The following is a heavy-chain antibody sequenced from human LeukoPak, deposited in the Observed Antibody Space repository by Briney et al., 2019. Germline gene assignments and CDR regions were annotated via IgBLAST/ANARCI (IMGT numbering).Heavy chain of an antibody. D-gene: IGHD3-10*01. CDR2: ISYDGSNK. V-gene: IGHV3-30-3*01. CDR1: GFTFSSYA. J-gene: IGHJ6*02. CDR3: ARDSYGSGSPYYYYGMDV. Sequence: GGSLRLSCAASGFTFSSYAMHWVRQAPGKGLEWVAVISYDGSNKYYADSVKGRFTISRDNSKNTLYLQMNSLRAEDTAVYYCARDSYGSGSPYYYYGMDVWGQGTTVTVSS.